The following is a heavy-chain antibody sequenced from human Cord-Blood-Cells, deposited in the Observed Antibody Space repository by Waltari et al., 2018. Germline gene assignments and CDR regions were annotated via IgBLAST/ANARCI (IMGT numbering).Heavy chain of an antibody. V-gene: IGHV1-69*09. Sequence: QVQLVQSGAEVKKPGSSVKVSCKASGGTFSSYAISWVRQATGQGLEWMGRIIPILGIANYAQKFQGRVTITADKSTSTAYMELSSLRSEDTAVYYCARGYYDSSGYYNWFDPWGQGTLVTVSS. CDR2: IIPILGIA. CDR3: ARGYYDSSGYYNWFDP. J-gene: IGHJ5*02. CDR1: GGTFSSYA. D-gene: IGHD3-22*01.